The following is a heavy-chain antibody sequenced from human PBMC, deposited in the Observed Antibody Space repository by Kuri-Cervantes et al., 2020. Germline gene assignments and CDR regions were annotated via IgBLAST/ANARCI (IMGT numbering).Heavy chain of an antibody. D-gene: IGHD3-10*01. V-gene: IGHV4-59*13. Sequence: SETLSLTCTVSGGSITSYYWNWIRQPPGKGLEWIGYIYYNGITNYNPSLKSRVTISIDTSKNQFSLKLSSVTAADTAVYYCARVSDYYGSAPRGYFDYWGQGTLVTVSS. J-gene: IGHJ4*02. CDR2: IYYNGIT. CDR3: ARVSDYYGSAPRGYFDY. CDR1: GGSITSYY.